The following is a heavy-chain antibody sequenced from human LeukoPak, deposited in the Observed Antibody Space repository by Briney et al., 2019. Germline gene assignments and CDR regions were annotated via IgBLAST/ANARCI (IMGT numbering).Heavy chain of an antibody. Sequence: PSETLSLTCAVYGGSFSGYYWSWIRQPPGKGLEWIGEINHSGSTNYNPSLKSRVTISVDTSKKQSSLKLSSVTAADTAVYYCARGLLGPYSSSWFDDWGQGTLVTVSS. CDR3: ARGLLGPYSSSWFDD. J-gene: IGHJ4*02. D-gene: IGHD6-13*01. CDR2: INHSGST. V-gene: IGHV4-34*01. CDR1: GGSFSGYY.